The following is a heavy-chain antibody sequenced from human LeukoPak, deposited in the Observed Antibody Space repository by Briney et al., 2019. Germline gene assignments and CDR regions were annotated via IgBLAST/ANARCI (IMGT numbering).Heavy chain of an antibody. CDR2: IYHSGST. D-gene: IGHD5-18*01. Sequence: PSETLSLTCTVSGYSISSGYYWGWIRQPPGKGLEWIGSIYHSGSTYYNPSLKSRVTISVDKSKNQFSLKLSSVTAADTAVYYCARDSYGTDYWGQGTLVTVSS. CDR1: GYSISSGYY. J-gene: IGHJ4*02. V-gene: IGHV4-38-2*02. CDR3: ARDSYGTDY.